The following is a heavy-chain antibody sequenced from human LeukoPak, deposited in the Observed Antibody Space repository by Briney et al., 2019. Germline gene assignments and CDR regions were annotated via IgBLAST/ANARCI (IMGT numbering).Heavy chain of an antibody. CDR2: VNSDGSGT. V-gene: IGHV3-74*01. Sequence: GGSLRLSCAASGFTFSSYSMNWVRQAPGKGLVWVSHVNSDGSGTDYADSVKGRFTISRDNAKNTLYLQMNSLRAEDTAVYYCARDAGNYTPDFDYWGQGTLVTVSS. J-gene: IGHJ4*02. CDR1: GFTFSSYS. D-gene: IGHD3-10*01. CDR3: ARDAGNYTPDFDY.